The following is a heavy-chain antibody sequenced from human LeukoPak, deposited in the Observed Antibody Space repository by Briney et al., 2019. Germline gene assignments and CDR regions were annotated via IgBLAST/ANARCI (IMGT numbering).Heavy chain of an antibody. CDR3: ARGGYSSSWYVSDAYYFDY. CDR1: GFTVSSNY. J-gene: IGHJ4*02. Sequence: GGSLRLSCAASGFTVSSNYMSWVRQAPGKGLEWVSVIYSGGSTYYADSVKGRFTISRDNSKNTLYLQMNSLRAEDTAVYYCARGGYSSSWYVSDAYYFDYWGQGALVTVSS. CDR2: IYSGGST. V-gene: IGHV3-53*01. D-gene: IGHD6-13*01.